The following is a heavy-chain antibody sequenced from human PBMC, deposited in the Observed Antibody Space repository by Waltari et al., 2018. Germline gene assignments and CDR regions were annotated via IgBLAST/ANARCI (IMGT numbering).Heavy chain of an antibody. CDR3: ARHRGIAARRNYYYYGMDV. D-gene: IGHD6-6*01. V-gene: IGHV4-34*01. CDR1: GGSLRGYY. CDR2: INHSGST. J-gene: IGHJ6*02. Sequence: QVQLQQWGAGLLKPSETLSLTCAVYGGSLRGYYWRWNRQPPAKGLEWIGEINHSGSTNYNPSLKSRVTISVDTSKNQFSLKLSSVTAADTAVYYCARHRGIAARRNYYYYGMDVWGQGTTVTVSS.